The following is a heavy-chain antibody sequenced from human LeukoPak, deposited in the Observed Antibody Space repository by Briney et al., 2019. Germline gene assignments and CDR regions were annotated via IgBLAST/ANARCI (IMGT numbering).Heavy chain of an antibody. CDR2: INPSGGST. CDR1: RYTFTSYY. CDR3: ARDDYSGYDYENY. D-gene: IGHD5-12*01. V-gene: IGHV1-46*01. J-gene: IGHJ4*02. Sequence: ASVKVSCMASRYTFTSYYMHWVRQAPGQGLEWMGIINPSGGSTSYAQKFQGRVTMTRDTSTSTVYMELSSLRSEDTAVYYCARDDYSGYDYENYWGQGTLVTVSS.